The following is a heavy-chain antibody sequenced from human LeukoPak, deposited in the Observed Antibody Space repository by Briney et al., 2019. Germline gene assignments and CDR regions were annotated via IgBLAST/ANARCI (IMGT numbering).Heavy chain of an antibody. Sequence: SETLSLTCTVSGGSISSGGYYWSWIRRPPEKGLEWIVSVYYSGSTYYSPSLKSRVTISVDTSKNQFSLKLSSVTAADTALYYCARLFSSRDSFDYYYYVLDVWGQGTTVTVSS. CDR2: VYYSGST. J-gene: IGHJ6*02. CDR1: GGSISSGGYY. CDR3: ARLFSSRDSFDYYYYVLDV. V-gene: IGHV4-39*01. D-gene: IGHD6-13*01.